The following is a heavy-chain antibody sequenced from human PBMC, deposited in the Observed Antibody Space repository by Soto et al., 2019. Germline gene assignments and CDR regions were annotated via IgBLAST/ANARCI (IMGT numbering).Heavy chain of an antibody. Sequence: SETLSLTCTVSGGSISSSSYYWGWIRQPPGKGLEWIGSIYYSGSTYYNPSLKSRVTISVDTSKNQFSLKLSSVTAADTAVYYCARHKPNCSRTSCYVSPFFDYWGQGTLVTVSS. CDR2: IYYSGST. CDR1: GGSISSSSYY. CDR3: ARHKPNCSRTSCYVSPFFDY. J-gene: IGHJ4*02. V-gene: IGHV4-39*01. D-gene: IGHD2-2*01.